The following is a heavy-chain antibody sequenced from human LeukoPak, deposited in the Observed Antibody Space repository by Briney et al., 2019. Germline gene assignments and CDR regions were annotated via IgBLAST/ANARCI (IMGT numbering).Heavy chain of an antibody. Sequence: PGGSLRLSCAASGFIFSSYGFHWVRQAPGKGLEWVAAIWSDGSQKYYTDSVKGRFTISRDDSKSTLYLHMNSLRAEDTAVYSCARDMSRYVFDIWGQGTMVTVSS. CDR3: ARDMSRYVFDI. CDR2: IWSDGSQK. D-gene: IGHD3-10*02. V-gene: IGHV3-33*01. J-gene: IGHJ3*02. CDR1: GFIFSSYG.